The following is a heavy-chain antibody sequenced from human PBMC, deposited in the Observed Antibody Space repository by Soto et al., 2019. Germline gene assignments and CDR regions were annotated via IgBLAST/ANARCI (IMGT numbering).Heavy chain of an antibody. V-gene: IGHV4-59*01. J-gene: IGHJ6*02. CDR3: ARDREAAAGTSRLYYYYYGMDV. CDR1: GGSISSYY. CDR2: IYYSGST. Sequence: QVQLQESGPGLVKPSETLSLTCTVSGGSISSYYWSWIRQPPGKGLEWIGYIYYSGSTNYNPSLKSRVTISVDTSKKQFSLKLSSVTAADTAVYYCARDREAAAGTSRLYYYYYGMDVWGQGTTVTVSS. D-gene: IGHD6-13*01.